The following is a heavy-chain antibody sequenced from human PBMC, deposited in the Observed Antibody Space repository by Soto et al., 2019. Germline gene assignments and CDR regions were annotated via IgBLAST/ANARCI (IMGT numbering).Heavy chain of an antibody. CDR3: ARGIRNYYGVDV. V-gene: IGHV3-74*01. Sequence: EVQLVESGGGLVQPGGSLRLSCAASGFTFSTYWMHLVRQAPGTGLEWVSRIKGDGSSTSYADSVEGRFTISRDNAKNTVYLQMNSLGAEDTAVYSCARGIRNYYGVDVWGQGPTVTVSS. J-gene: IGHJ6*02. CDR2: IKGDGSST. CDR1: GFTFSTYW.